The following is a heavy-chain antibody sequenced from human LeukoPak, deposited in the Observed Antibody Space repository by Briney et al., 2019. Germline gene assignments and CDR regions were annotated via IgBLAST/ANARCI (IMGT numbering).Heavy chain of an antibody. CDR2: MYHSGTT. CDR1: GCSISSGGYS. CDR3: VRGYYYDSSGYWVRAFDI. V-gene: IGHV4-30-2*01. D-gene: IGHD3-22*01. J-gene: IGHJ3*02. Sequence: SQSLSLTCAVSGCSISSGGYSWSWIRQPPGKGLEWIGYMYHSGTTHYNPSLKSRVTISVDRSKNQFSLKLSSVTAADTAVYYCVRGYYYDSSGYWVRAFDIWGQGTMVTVYS.